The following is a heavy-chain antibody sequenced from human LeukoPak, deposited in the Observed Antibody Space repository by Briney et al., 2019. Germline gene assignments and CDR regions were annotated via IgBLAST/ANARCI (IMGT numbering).Heavy chain of an antibody. Sequence: GGSLRLSYTVAGFTVSSNFMSWVRQAPEKGLEWVSVIYSGGNTYYADSVSGRFTISRDNSKNTVYLQMNSLRADDTAVYYCARNHILGYWHFDLWGRGTLVTVSS. J-gene: IGHJ2*01. CDR1: GFTVSSNF. CDR2: IYSGGNT. CDR3: ARNHILGYWHFDL. V-gene: IGHV3-53*01. D-gene: IGHD1-26*01.